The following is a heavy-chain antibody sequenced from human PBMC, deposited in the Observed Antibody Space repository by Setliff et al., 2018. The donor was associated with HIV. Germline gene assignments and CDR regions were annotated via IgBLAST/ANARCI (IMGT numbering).Heavy chain of an antibody. CDR2: ILDKANNYAT. J-gene: IGHJ4*02. CDR3: ARPQHIYDARSDDY. CDR1: GFTFSGSA. V-gene: IGHV3-73*01. Sequence: PGGSLRLSCAASGFTFSGSAMHWVRQASGKGLGWVGRILDKANNYATAYAASLEGRFTISRDDSKNKAYLQMSSLKTEDTAVDYCARPQHIYDARSDDYWGQGTLVTVSS. D-gene: IGHD3-22*01.